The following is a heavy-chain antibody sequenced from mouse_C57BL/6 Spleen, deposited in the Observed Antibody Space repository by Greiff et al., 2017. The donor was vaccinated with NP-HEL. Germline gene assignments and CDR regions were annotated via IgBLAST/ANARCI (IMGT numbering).Heavy chain of an antibody. J-gene: IGHJ4*01. CDR3: ARDGSTMITGYAMDY. D-gene: IGHD2-4*01. CDR2: ISDGGSYT. Sequence: EVKVVESGGGLVKPGGSLKLSCAASGFTFSSYAMSWVRQTPEKRLEWVATISDGGSYTYYPDNVKGRFTISRDNAKNNLYLQMSHLKSEDTAMYYCARDGSTMITGYAMDYWGQGTSVTVSS. CDR1: GFTFSSYA. V-gene: IGHV5-4*01.